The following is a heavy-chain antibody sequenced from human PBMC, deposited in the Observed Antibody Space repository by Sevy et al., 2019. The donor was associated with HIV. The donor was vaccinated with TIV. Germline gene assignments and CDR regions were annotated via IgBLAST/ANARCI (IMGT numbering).Heavy chain of an antibody. V-gene: IGHV4-39*01. CDR2: IYDSGST. Sequence: SETQSLTCTVSGGSISSSSYYWGWIRQPPGKGLEWIGSIYDSGSTYYNPSLKSRVTISVDTSKNQFSLKLSPVTAADTAVYYCARRNDYYDSSGYYPLRYFDYWGQGTLVTVSS. CDR1: GGSISSSSYY. CDR3: ARRNDYYDSSGYYPLRYFDY. D-gene: IGHD3-22*01. J-gene: IGHJ4*02.